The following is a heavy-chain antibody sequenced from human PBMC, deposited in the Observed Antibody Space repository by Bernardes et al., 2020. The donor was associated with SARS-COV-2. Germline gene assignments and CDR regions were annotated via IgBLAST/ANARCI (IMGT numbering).Heavy chain of an antibody. CDR3: ARDFGGGENDY. CDR1: GFTFTSYW. D-gene: IGHD3-3*01. J-gene: IGHJ4*02. Sequence: GGSLRLSCAASGFTFTSYWMTWVRQAPGMGLEWVANINQDESEKYCVDSVKGRFTISRDNAKNSLYRQMNSLRPEDTALYYCARDFGGGENDYWGQGTLVTVSS. V-gene: IGHV3-7*03. CDR2: INQDESEK.